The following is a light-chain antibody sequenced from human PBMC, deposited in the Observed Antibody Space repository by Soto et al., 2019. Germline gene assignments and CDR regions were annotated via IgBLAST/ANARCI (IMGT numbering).Light chain of an antibody. CDR1: QSVSSY. J-gene: IGKJ1*01. V-gene: IGKV3-11*01. Sequence: EIVLTQSPSILSMSPGERATLSCRASQSVSSYFAWYQQKPGQAPRLLIYDASNRATGVPARFSGSGSGTDFTLTINSLEPEDFAVYYCQQRRYWPVTFGQGSKV. CDR2: DAS. CDR3: QQRRYWPVT.